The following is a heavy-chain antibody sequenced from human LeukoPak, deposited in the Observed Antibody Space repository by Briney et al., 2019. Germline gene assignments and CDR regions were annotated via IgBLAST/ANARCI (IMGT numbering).Heavy chain of an antibody. CDR1: GFIFNKYG. CDR3: ARDRLIAAAGTNWFDP. J-gene: IGHJ5*02. D-gene: IGHD6-13*01. CDR2: IHSAGRDK. V-gene: IGHV3-30*02. Sequence: PGGSLRLSCAASGFIFNKYGMDWVRLAPGRGLEWVTFIHSAGRDKFYADSVKGRFTISRDNSKNTLYLQMNSLRAEDTAVYYCARDRLIAAAGTNWFDPWGQGTLVTVSS.